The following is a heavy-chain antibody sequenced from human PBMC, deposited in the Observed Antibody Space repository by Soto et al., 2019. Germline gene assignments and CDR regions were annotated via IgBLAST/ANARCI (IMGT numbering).Heavy chain of an antibody. Sequence: EVQLLESGGGLVQPGGSLRLSCAASGFTFSSYAMSWVRQAPGKGLEWVSAISGSGGSTYYADSVKGRFTISRDNSKNTLYLQRNSLRAEDTAVYYCATGRGVNFYYGMDVWGQGTPVTVSS. D-gene: IGHD3-10*01. CDR1: GFTFSSYA. J-gene: IGHJ6*02. CDR2: ISGSGGST. V-gene: IGHV3-23*01. CDR3: ATGRGVNFYYGMDV.